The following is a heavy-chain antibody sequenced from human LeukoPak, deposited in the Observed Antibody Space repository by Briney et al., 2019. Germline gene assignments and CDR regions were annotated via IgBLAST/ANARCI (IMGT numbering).Heavy chain of an antibody. CDR1: GFTFSSYA. Sequence: GGSLRLSCAATGFTFSSYAMNWVRQAPGKGLEWVSAISGSGGSTYYAGSVKGRFTISRDNSKNTLYLQMNSLRAEDTAVYYCAKDFVRYGSGSYGDYWGQGTLVTVSS. D-gene: IGHD3-10*01. CDR2: ISGSGGST. J-gene: IGHJ4*02. CDR3: AKDFVRYGSGSYGDY. V-gene: IGHV3-23*01.